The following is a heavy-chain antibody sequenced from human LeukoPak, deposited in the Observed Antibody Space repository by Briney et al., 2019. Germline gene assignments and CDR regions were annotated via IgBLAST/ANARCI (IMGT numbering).Heavy chain of an antibody. CDR1: GGSISSYY. CDR2: IYYSGST. V-gene: IGHV4-59*01. CDR3: ARYRDIVVVPAAIPHIIYGRNAFDI. Sequence: SETLSLTRTVSGGSISSYYWSWIRQPPGKGLEWIGYIYYSGSTNYNPSLKSRVTISVDTSKNQFSLKLSSVTAAATAVYYCARYRDIVVVPAAIPHIIYGRNAFDIWGQGTRVTVFS. D-gene: IGHD2-2*02. J-gene: IGHJ3*02.